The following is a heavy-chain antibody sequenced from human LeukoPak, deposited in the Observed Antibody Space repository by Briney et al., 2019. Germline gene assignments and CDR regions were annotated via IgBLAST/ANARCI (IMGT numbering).Heavy chain of an antibody. CDR1: GFTFSSYW. J-gene: IGHJ4*02. CDR3: ARAYEFLEWRYFDY. D-gene: IGHD3-3*01. CDR2: INTDGSST. Sequence: GGSLRLSCAASGFTFSSYWMHWVRQAPGKGLVWVSRINTDGSSTSYADSVKGRFTISRDNAKNTLYPQMNSLRAEDTAVYYCARAYEFLEWRYFDYWGQGTLVTVSS. V-gene: IGHV3-74*01.